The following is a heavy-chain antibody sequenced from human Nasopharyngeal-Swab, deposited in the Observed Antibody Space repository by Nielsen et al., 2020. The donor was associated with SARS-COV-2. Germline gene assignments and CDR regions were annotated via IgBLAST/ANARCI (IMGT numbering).Heavy chain of an antibody. CDR1: GFTFSSYE. CDR3: ARDRSGYYDFDY. CDR2: ISSSGTTI. Sequence: GGSLRLSCAASGFTFSSYEMNWVRQAPGKGLEWLSYISSSGTTIYYADSVKGRFTIYRDNAKISLYLQMNSLRAEDTSLYYCARDRSGYYDFDYWGQGTLVTVSS. D-gene: IGHD3-22*01. V-gene: IGHV3-48*03. J-gene: IGHJ4*02.